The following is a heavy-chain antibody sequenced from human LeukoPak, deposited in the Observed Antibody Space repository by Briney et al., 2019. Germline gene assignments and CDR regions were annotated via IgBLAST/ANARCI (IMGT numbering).Heavy chain of an antibody. CDR3: ARGGPTVAYGTDPFDY. D-gene: IGHD6-19*01. CDR2: IYTSGST. CDR1: VGSISSYY. V-gene: IGHV4-4*07. Sequence: SETLCVTCTVSVGSISSYYWSWIRQPAGKGLEWIGRIYTSGSTNYNPSLKSRVTMSVDTSKNQFSLKLRSVTAADTAVYYCARGGPTVAYGTDPFDYWGQGTLVTVSS. J-gene: IGHJ4*02.